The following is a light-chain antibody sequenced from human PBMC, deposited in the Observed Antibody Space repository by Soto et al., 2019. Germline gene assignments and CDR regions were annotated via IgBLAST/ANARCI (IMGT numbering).Light chain of an antibody. J-gene: IGKJ1*01. CDR1: QSVSHSY. V-gene: IGKV3-20*01. Sequence: EIVLTQSPGTLSLSPGERATLSCRASQSVSHSYLAWYQQEPGQAPRLLMYGVSIRATGIPDRFSGSGSGTDFTLTISRLEPEDFAVYYCQLYGSSPWTFGQGTKVEIK. CDR3: QLYGSSPWT. CDR2: GVS.